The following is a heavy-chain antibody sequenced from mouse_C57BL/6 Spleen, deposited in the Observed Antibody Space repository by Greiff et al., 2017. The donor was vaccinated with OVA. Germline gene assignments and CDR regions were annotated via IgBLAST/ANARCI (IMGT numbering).Heavy chain of an antibody. V-gene: IGHV5-4*01. CDR2: ISDGGSYT. D-gene: IGHD3-2*02. Sequence: EVKLVESGGGLVKPGGSLKLSCAASGFTFSSYAMSWVRQTPEKRLEWVATISDGGSYTYYPDNVKGRFTISRDNAKNNLYLQMSHLKSEDTAMYYCARDWGTAQATGFAYWCQGTLVTVSA. J-gene: IGHJ3*01. CDR3: ARDWGTAQATGFAY. CDR1: GFTFSSYA.